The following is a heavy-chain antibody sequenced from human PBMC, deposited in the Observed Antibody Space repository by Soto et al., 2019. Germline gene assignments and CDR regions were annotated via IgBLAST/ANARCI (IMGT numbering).Heavy chain of an antibody. D-gene: IGHD3-3*01. V-gene: IGHV4-59*01. Sequence: PSETLSLTCTVSGGSISSYYWSWIRQPPGKGLEWIGYIYYSGSTNYNPSLKSRVTISVDTSKNQFSLKLSSVTAADTAVYYCARSNTIFGVVIRYGMDVWGQGTTVTVSS. CDR3: ARSNTIFGVVIRYGMDV. CDR2: IYYSGST. J-gene: IGHJ6*02. CDR1: GGSISSYY.